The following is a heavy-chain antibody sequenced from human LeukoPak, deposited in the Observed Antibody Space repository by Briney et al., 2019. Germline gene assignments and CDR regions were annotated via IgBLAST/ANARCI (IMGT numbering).Heavy chain of an antibody. CDR3: ARLKRGGTSIRGGDY. D-gene: IGHD1-1*01. Sequence: SETLSLTCAVYGGSFSGYYWSWIRQPPGKGLEWIGEINHSGSTNYNPSLKSRVTISVDTSKNQFSLKLSSVTAADTAVYYCARLKRGGTSIRGGDYWGQGTLVTVSS. CDR2: INHSGST. V-gene: IGHV4-34*01. J-gene: IGHJ4*02. CDR1: GGSFSGYY.